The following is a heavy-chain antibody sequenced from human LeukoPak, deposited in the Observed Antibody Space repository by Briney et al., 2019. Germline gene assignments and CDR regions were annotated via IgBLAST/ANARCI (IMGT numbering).Heavy chain of an antibody. CDR3: AKDGIFFHYYDSSGYSHLDS. CDR2: ISSSSSYI. D-gene: IGHD3-22*01. V-gene: IGHV3-21*01. J-gene: IGHJ4*02. CDR1: GFTFSSYS. Sequence: GGSLRLSCAASGFTFSSYSMNWVRQAPGKGLEWVSSISSSSSYIYYADSVKGRFTISRDNSKNTLYLQMNSLRAEDTAVYYCAKDGIFFHYYDSSGYSHLDSWGQGTLVTVSS.